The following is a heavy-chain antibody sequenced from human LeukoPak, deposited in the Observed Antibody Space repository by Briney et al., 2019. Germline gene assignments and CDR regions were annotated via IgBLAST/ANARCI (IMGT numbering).Heavy chain of an antibody. Sequence: PSETLSLTCTVSGGSISGYYWSWIRQPPGKGLEWIGYIYFSGSTTYNPSLKSRVTISVDSSKNQFSLKLSSVTAADTAVYYCARGGSYGPPNFDYWGQGPLVTVSS. CDR1: GGSISGYY. J-gene: IGHJ4*02. CDR3: ARGGSYGPPNFDY. V-gene: IGHV4-59*13. D-gene: IGHD3-16*01. CDR2: IYFSGST.